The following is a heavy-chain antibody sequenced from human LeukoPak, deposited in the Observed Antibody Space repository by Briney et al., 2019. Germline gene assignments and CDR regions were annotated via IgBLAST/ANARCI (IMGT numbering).Heavy chain of an antibody. CDR1: GDSINSSPYY. Sequence: SETLSLTCTVSGDSINSSPYYWGWIRQPPGKGLEWIGSIYSGGYTYYNPSLKSRVTISVDTSTNQFSLKLRSVTATDTAVYFCARHAFYGAKDFDYWGQGTLVAVSS. D-gene: IGHD4-23*01. CDR2: IYSGGYT. CDR3: ARHAFYGAKDFDY. V-gene: IGHV4-39*01. J-gene: IGHJ4*02.